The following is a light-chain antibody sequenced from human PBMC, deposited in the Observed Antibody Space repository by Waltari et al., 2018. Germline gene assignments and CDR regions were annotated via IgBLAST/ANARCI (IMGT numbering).Light chain of an antibody. CDR1: ARVGKNF. CDR2: GAS. Sequence: VLTQSPGTLSLSPGETATLPCTARARVGKNFIAWYHQKPGQTPRLLIYGASSRATGIPDRFSGSGSGTDFNLIITRLEPEDSGVYFCQQYSSSIMYTFGQGTKLEI. CDR3: QQYSSSIMYT. J-gene: IGKJ2*01. V-gene: IGKV3-20*01.